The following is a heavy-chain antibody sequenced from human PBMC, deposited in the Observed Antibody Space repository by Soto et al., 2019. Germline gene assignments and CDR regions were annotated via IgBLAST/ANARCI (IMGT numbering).Heavy chain of an antibody. D-gene: IGHD3-22*01. Sequence: PSETLSLTCAVSGNSISSGYYWGWVRQPPGKGLEWIGSIYHSGSTHYNASLKSRVTISVDTSKNHFSLKLNSVTAADTAVYYCARADSDYYDNSGYPLDWGQGTLVTVSS. J-gene: IGHJ4*02. V-gene: IGHV4-38-2*01. CDR2: IYHSGST. CDR3: ARADSDYYDNSGYPLD. CDR1: GNSISSGYY.